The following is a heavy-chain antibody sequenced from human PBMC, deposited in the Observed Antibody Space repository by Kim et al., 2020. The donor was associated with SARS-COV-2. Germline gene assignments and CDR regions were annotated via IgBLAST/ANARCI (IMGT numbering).Heavy chain of an antibody. V-gene: IGHV1-8*01. Sequence: ASVKVSCKASGYTFTSYDINWVRQATGQGLEWMGWMNPNSGNTGYAQKFQGRVTMTRNTSISTAYVELSSLRSEDTAVYYCARGLSSSWYGAVYYGMDVWGQGTTVTVSS. D-gene: IGHD6-13*01. J-gene: IGHJ6*02. CDR2: MNPNSGNT. CDR3: ARGLSSSWYGAVYYGMDV. CDR1: GYTFTSYD.